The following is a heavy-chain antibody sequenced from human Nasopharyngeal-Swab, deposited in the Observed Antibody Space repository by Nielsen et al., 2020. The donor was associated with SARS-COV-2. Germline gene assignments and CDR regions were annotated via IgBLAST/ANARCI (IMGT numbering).Heavy chain of an antibody. CDR3: ARDLSGRDDY. J-gene: IGHJ4*02. Sequence: GGSLRLSCAASGFIFSRYWMHWVRQPPGKGLEWVARTNEDGTITNYADSVRGRFAISRDNARNTLSLQLTSLRADDTALYYCARDLSGRDDYWGQGTLVTVSS. CDR2: TNEDGTIT. D-gene: IGHD2/OR15-2a*01. CDR1: GFIFSRYW. V-gene: IGHV3-74*01.